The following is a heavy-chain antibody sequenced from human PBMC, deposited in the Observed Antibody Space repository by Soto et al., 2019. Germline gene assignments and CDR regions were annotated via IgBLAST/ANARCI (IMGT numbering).Heavy chain of an antibody. D-gene: IGHD3-22*01. V-gene: IGHV1-69*13. CDR1: GGTFSSYA. CDR3: ARDDFNYYDSSGYLNWFDP. Sequence: SVKVSCKASGGTFSSYAISWVRQAPGQGLEWMGGIIPIFGTANYAQKFQGRVTITADESTSTAYMELSSLRSEDTAVYYCARDDFNYYDSSGYLNWFDPWGQGTLVSVSS. J-gene: IGHJ5*02. CDR2: IIPIFGTA.